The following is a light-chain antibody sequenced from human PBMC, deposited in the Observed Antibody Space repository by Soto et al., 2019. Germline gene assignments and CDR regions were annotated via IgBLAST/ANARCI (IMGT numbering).Light chain of an antibody. CDR2: DAS. J-gene: IGKJ1*01. CDR1: QSMTSR. V-gene: IGKV1-5*01. CDR3: QQYDTSWT. Sequence: DIQMTQSPSTLSASVGDRVTITCRASQSMTSRLAWYQQKPGQAPKLLIYDASSLESGVPSRFSGSGSGTEFTLTISSLQPDDFATYYCQQYDTSWTFGQGTKVEIK.